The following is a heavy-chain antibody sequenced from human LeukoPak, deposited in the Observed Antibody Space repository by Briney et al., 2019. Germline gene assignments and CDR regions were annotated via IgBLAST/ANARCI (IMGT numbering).Heavy chain of an antibody. CDR2: IYSGGST. J-gene: IGHJ3*02. Sequence: GGSLRLSCAASGFSFTNAWMSWVRQAPGKGLEWVSGIYSGGSTYYADSVKGRFTISRDSSKNTLYLQMNSLRAEDTAVYYCARAGSRRKAFDIWGQRTMVTVSS. V-gene: IGHV3-53*01. D-gene: IGHD2-2*01. CDR1: GFSFTNAW. CDR3: ARAGSRRKAFDI.